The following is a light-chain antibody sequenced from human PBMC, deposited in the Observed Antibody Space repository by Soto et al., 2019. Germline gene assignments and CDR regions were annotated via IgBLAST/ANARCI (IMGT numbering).Light chain of an antibody. CDR1: QSVDSK. CDR3: QQYKKWPPIT. J-gene: IGKJ5*01. Sequence: EIVMTQSPATLSVSPGERATLSCRASQSVDSKLAWYQQKPGQAPRLLIYDASTRATGFPARFSGSGSGTEFTLTISSLQSEDFAVYYCQQYKKWPPITFGQGTRLEIK. CDR2: DAS. V-gene: IGKV3-15*01.